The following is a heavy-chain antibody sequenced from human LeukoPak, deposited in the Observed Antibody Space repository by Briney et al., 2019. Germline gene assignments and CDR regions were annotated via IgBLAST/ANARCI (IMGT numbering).Heavy chain of an antibody. CDR1: GGSISSSSYY. D-gene: IGHD1-14*01. CDR3: ASRLRITGPDWFDP. V-gene: IGHV4-39*01. J-gene: IGHJ5*02. CDR2: IYYSGST. Sequence: SGTLSLTCTVSGGSISSSSYYWGWIRQPPGKGLEWIGSIYYSGSTYYNPSLKSRVTISVDTSKNQFSLKLSSATAADTAVYYCASRLRITGPDWFDPWGQGTRVTVSS.